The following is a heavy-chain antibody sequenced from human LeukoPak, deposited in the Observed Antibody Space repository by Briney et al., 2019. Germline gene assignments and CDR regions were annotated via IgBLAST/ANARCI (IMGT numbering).Heavy chain of an antibody. CDR2: IIPIFGTA. Sequence: GSSVKVSCKASGGTFSSYAISWVRQAPGQGLEWMGGIIPIFGTANYAQKFQGRVTITTDESTSTAYMELSSLRSEDTAVYYCARRYCSSTSCPNWFDPWGQGTLVTVSS. D-gene: IGHD2-2*01. J-gene: IGHJ5*02. V-gene: IGHV1-69*05. CDR3: ARRYCSSTSCPNWFDP. CDR1: GGTFSSYA.